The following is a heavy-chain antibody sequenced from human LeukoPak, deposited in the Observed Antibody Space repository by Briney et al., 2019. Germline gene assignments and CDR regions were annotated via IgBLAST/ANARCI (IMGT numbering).Heavy chain of an antibody. CDR2: ISAYNGNT. CDR3: ARDLLISSVGVGGY. V-gene: IGHV1-18*01. D-gene: IGHD3-16*01. Sequence: ASVKVSCKASGYTFTSYGISWVRQAPGQGLEWMGWISAYNGNTNYAQKLQGRVTMTTDTSTSTAYMELRSLRSDDTAAYYCARDLLISSVGVGGYWGQGTLVTVSS. J-gene: IGHJ4*02. CDR1: GYTFTSYG.